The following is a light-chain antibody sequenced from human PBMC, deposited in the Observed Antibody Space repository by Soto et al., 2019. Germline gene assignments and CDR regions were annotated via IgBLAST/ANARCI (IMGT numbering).Light chain of an antibody. CDR1: QTISNY. Sequence: DIQMTQSPSTLSASVGDRVTITCRASQTISNYLTWYQQRPGKAPKLLIYRSSILQNGDPSRFSGSGSGTEFTLTISSLQPDDFATYYCQQYYIYATFGQGTRV. CDR3: QQYYIYAT. CDR2: RSS. V-gene: IGKV1-5*03. J-gene: IGKJ1*01.